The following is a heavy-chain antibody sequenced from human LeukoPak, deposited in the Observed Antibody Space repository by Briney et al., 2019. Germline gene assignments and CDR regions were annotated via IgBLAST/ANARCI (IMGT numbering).Heavy chain of an antibody. V-gene: IGHV3-30*18. J-gene: IGHJ5*02. CDR1: GFTFSSYG. CDR2: ISYDGSNK. Sequence: GGSLRLSCAASGFTFSSYGMHWVRQAPGKGLEWVAVISYDGSNKYYADSVKGRFTISKDNSKNTLYLQMNSLRAEDTAVYYCAKDPGHDYPNNWFDPWGQGTLVTVSS. CDR3: AKDPGHDYPNNWFDP. D-gene: IGHD4-11*01.